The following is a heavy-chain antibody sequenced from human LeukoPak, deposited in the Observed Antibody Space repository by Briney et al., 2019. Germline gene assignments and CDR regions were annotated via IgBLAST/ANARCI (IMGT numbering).Heavy chain of an antibody. CDR3: AREVRAYYYDSSGYPYFDY. CDR2: ISYDGSNK. V-gene: IGHV3-30*03. D-gene: IGHD3-22*01. Sequence: GGSLRLSCAASGFTFSSYGMHWVRQAPGKGLEWVAVISYDGSNKYYADSVKGRFTISRDNSKNTLYLLMNSLRAEDTAVYYCAREVRAYYYDSSGYPYFDYWGQGTLVTVSS. CDR1: GFTFSSYG. J-gene: IGHJ4*02.